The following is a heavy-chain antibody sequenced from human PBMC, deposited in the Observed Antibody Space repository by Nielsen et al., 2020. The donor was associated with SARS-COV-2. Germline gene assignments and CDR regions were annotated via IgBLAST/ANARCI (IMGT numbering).Heavy chain of an antibody. CDR2: TSYDGRNK. J-gene: IGHJ6*03. D-gene: IGHD3-3*01. CDR1: GFTFSSHA. V-gene: IGHV3-30*18. CDR3: AKDLADSWSDDYSAYYNMDV. Sequence: GESLKISCAASGFTFSSHAMHWVRQAPGKGLEWVAVTSYDGRNKYYADSVKGRFTTSRDNSQNTLYLQMSSLRGEDTAVYYCAKDLADSWSDDYSAYYNMDVWGKGTTVIVSS.